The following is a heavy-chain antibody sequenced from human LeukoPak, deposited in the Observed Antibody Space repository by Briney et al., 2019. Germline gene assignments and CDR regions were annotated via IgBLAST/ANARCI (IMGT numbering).Heavy chain of an antibody. CDR2: INPNSGGT. D-gene: IGHD1-26*01. Sequence: GASVKVSCKASGYTFTGYYMHWVRQAPGQGLEWMGWINPNSGGTNYAQKFQGRVTTTRDTSISTAYMELSRLRSDDTAVYYCARLVGATGGIDYWGQGTLVTVSS. CDR1: GYTFTGYY. V-gene: IGHV1-2*02. J-gene: IGHJ4*02. CDR3: ARLVGATGGIDY.